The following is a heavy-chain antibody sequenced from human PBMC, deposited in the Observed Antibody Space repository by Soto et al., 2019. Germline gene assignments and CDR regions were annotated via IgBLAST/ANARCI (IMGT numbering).Heavy chain of an antibody. CDR2: INHSGST. CDR1: GGSFSGYY. D-gene: IGHD3-3*01. CDR3: ARHRLRFSHNWFDP. V-gene: IGHV4-34*01. Sequence: PSETLSLTCAVYGGSFSGYYWSWIRQPPGKGLEWIGEINHSGSTNYNPSLKSRVTISVDTSKNQFSLKLSSVTAADTAVYYCARHRLRFSHNWFDPWGQGTLVTVSS. J-gene: IGHJ5*02.